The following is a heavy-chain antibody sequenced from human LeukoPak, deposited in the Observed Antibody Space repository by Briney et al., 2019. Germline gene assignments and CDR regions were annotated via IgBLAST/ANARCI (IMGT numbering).Heavy chain of an antibody. Sequence: SETLSLTCTVSGGSISSYYWSWIRQPPGKGLEWIGYIYYSGSTNYNPSLKSRVTISVDTSKNQFSLKLSSVTAADTAVYYCARGRGGLNMDVWGKGTTVTVSS. CDR2: IYYSGST. V-gene: IGHV4-59*01. CDR3: ARGRGGLNMDV. D-gene: IGHD3-16*01. CDR1: GGSISSYY. J-gene: IGHJ6*03.